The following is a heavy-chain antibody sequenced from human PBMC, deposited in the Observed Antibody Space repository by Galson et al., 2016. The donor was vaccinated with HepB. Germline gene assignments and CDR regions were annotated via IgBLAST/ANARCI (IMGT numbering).Heavy chain of an antibody. V-gene: IGHV3-30*18. CDR2: ISYDGNKK. D-gene: IGHD2-8*01. J-gene: IGHJ4*02. CDR3: AKDRRTSPGLMVYEDD. Sequence: SLRLSCAASGFTFSVYGMHWVRQVPGKGLEWVAVISYDGNKKYYGDSVRGRFTISRDNSKNTLYLQMNSLRGEDTAVYYCAKDRRTSPGLMVYEDDWGQGALVTVSS. CDR1: GFTFSVYG.